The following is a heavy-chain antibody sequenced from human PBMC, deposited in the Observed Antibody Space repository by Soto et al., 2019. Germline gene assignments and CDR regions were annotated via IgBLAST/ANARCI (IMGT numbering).Heavy chain of an antibody. CDR3: AGALENPYFYYGLNV. CDR1: VFSCSSYG. V-gene: IGHV3-30*03. CDR2: TTYDGGIK. D-gene: IGHD1-1*01. J-gene: IGHJ6*02. Sequence: WWSLRLSCSASVFSCSSYGMEWFRLAPGKGLEWVAATTYDGGIKHYVDSVKGRFTISRDNSKNTLYLQMNSLRVEDTATYYCAGALENPYFYYGLNVWGQGTTVTVSS.